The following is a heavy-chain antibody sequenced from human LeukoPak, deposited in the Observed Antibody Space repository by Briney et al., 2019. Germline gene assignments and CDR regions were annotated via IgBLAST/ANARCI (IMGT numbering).Heavy chain of an antibody. CDR1: GGSISSGGYY. D-gene: IGHD6-13*01. CDR2: IYHSGST. V-gene: IGHV4-30-2*01. J-gene: IGHJ4*02. CDR3: ARRRPGSSCLDY. Sequence: SETLSLTCTVSGGSISSGGYYWSWIRQPPGKGLEWIGYIYHSGSTYYNPSLKSRVTISVDTSKNQFSLKLSSVTAADTAVYYCARRRPGSSCLDYWGQGTLVTVSS.